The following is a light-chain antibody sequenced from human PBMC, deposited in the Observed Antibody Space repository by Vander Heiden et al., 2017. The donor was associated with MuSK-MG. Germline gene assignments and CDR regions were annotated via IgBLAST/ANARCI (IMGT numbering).Light chain of an antibody. CDR1: SSDVGGYNY. Sequence: QSALTQPASVSGSPGQSITISCTGTSSDVGGYNYVSGYQQHPGKAPKLMIFDVSNRPSGVSNRFSGSKSGNTASLTISGLQAEDEADYYCNSYTSSSTVVFGGGTKLTVL. J-gene: IGLJ2*01. V-gene: IGLV2-14*03. CDR2: DVS. CDR3: NSYTSSSTVV.